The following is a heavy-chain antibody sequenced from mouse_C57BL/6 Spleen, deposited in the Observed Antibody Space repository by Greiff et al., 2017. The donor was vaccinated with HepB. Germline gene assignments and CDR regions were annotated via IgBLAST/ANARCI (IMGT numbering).Heavy chain of an antibody. CDR2: ISSGGDYI. V-gene: IGHV5-9-1*02. Sequence: EVQGVESGEGLVKPGGSLKLSCAASGFTFSSYAMSWVRQTPEKRLEWVAYISSGGDYIYYADTVKGRFTISRDNARNTLYLQMSSLKSEDTAMYYCTRDDGYIYYAMDYWGQGTSVTVSS. CDR1: GFTFSSYA. D-gene: IGHD2-3*01. J-gene: IGHJ4*01. CDR3: TRDDGYIYYAMDY.